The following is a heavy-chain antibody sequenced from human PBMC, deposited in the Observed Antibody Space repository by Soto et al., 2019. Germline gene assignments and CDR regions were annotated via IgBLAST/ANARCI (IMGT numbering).Heavy chain of an antibody. CDR1: GFTFSSYG. D-gene: IGHD2-2*01. CDR2: IWYDGSNK. J-gene: IGHJ4*02. V-gene: IGHV3-33*01. Sequence: QVQLVESGGGVVQPGRSLRLSCAASGFTFSSYGMHWVRQAPGKGLEWVAVIWYDGSNKYYADSVKGRFTISRDNSKNTLYLQMNSLRAEDTAVYYCARERGQLSHFDYWGQGTLVTVSS. CDR3: ARERGQLSHFDY.